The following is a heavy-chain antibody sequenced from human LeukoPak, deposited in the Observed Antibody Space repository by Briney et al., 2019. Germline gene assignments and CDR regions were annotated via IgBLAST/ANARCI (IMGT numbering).Heavy chain of an antibody. CDR2: INTNTGNP. Sequence: ASVKVSCKASGYTFTSYAMNWVRQAPGQGLEWMGWINTNTGNPTYAQGFTGRFVFSLDTSVSTAYLQISSLKAEDTAVYYCARTSITMIVVVTRWEISDNWFDPWGQGTLVTVSS. CDR1: GYTFTSYA. V-gene: IGHV7-4-1*02. D-gene: IGHD3-22*01. J-gene: IGHJ5*02. CDR3: ARTSITMIVVVTRWEISDNWFDP.